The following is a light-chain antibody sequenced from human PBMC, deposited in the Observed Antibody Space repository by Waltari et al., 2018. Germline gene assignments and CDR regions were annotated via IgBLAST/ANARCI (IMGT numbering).Light chain of an antibody. V-gene: IGLV1-47*01. CDR2: RTN. CDR1: SSNIGSNY. CDR3: AAWDDSLSGVL. Sequence: SVLTQPPSASGTPGQRVTIPCSGSSSNIGSNYVFWYQQLPGPAPKLLIFRTNQRPSGVPDRFSGSKSGTSASLAISGLRSEDEADYYCAAWDDSLSGVLFGGGTKLTV. J-gene: IGLJ2*01.